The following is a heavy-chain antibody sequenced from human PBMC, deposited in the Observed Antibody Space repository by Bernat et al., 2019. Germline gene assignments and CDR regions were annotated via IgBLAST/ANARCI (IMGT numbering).Heavy chain of an antibody. CDR1: GFTFSNYA. J-gene: IGHJ4*02. CDR3: TTDFDY. CDR2: VKRKIDGETT. V-gene: IGHV3-15*01. Sequence: EVQVLESGGGLVQPGGSLRLSCTASGFTFSNYAMSWVRQAPGKGLEWVGRVKRKIDGETTEYAAPVKGRFTISRDDSKNALYLHMNSLKTEDTALYYCTTDFDYWGQGTRVTVSA.